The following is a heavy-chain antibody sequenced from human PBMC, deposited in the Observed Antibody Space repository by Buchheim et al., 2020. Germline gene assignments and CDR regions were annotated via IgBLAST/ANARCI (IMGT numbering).Heavy chain of an antibody. J-gene: IGHJ4*02. CDR2: ISYDGSNK. D-gene: IGHD3-3*01. CDR1: GFTFSSYA. CDR3: ARDLPAEYYDFWSGYYSSFDY. Sequence: QVQLVESGGGVVQPGRSLRLSCAASGFTFSSYAMHWVRQAPGKGLEWVAVISYDGSNKYYADSVKGRFTISRDNSKNTLYLQMNSLRAEDTAVYYCARDLPAEYYDFWSGYYSSFDYWGQGTL. V-gene: IGHV3-30-3*01.